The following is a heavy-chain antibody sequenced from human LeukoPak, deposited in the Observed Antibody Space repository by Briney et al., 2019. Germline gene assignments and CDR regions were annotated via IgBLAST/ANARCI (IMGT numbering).Heavy chain of an antibody. V-gene: IGHV5-10-1*01. Sequence: GESLRISCKGSGYSFTSYWISWVRQMPGKGLEWMGRIDPSDSYTNYSPSFQGHVTISAGKSISTAYLQWSSLKASDTAMYYCASTGGYSSSWPNYWGQGTLVTVSS. D-gene: IGHD6-13*01. CDR2: IDPSDSYT. CDR1: GYSFTSYW. J-gene: IGHJ4*02. CDR3: ASTGGYSSSWPNY.